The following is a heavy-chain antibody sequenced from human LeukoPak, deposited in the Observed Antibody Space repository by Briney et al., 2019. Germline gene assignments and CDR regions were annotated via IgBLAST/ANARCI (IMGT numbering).Heavy chain of an antibody. CDR1: GYSISSGYY. V-gene: IGHV4-38-2*01. J-gene: IGHJ6*02. CDR3: ARVYSSGWPAYYYYGMDV. CDR2: IFHTENT. D-gene: IGHD6-19*01. Sequence: ASETLSLTCDVSGYSISSGYYWGWIRQPPGKGLEWIASIFHTENTYYNPSLKSRVTISVDTSKNQFSLKLSSVTAADTAVYYCARVYSSGWPAYYYYGMDVWGQGTTVTVSS.